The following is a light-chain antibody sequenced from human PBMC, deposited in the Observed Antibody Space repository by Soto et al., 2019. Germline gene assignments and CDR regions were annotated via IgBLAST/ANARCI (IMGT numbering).Light chain of an antibody. CDR3: MQATPWPYT. J-gene: IGKJ2*01. Sequence: DVVMTQSPLSLPVSLGQPASISCRSSQGLRHSDGNTYLNWLHQRPGQSPRRLIYKVSNRDSGVPDRFSASWSGPDCTLKISRVETEDVGFYYCMQATPWPYTFGQGTKLEIK. CDR2: KVS. CDR1: QGLRHSDGNTY. V-gene: IGKV2-30*02.